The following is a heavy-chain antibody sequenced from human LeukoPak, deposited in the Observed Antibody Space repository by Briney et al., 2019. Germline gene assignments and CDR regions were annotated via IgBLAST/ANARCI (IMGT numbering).Heavy chain of an antibody. Sequence: SETLSLTCAVYGGSFSGYYWSWIRQPPGKGLEWIGEINHSGSTNYNPSLKSRVTISVDTSKNQFSLKLSSVTAADTAVYYCARDIVVVPAATGGMFGMDVWGQGTTVTVSS. CDR1: GGSFSGYY. J-gene: IGHJ6*02. V-gene: IGHV4-34*01. D-gene: IGHD2-2*01. CDR3: ARDIVVVPAATGGMFGMDV. CDR2: INHSGST.